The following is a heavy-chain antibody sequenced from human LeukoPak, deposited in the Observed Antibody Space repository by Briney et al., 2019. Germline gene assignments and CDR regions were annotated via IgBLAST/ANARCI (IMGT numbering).Heavy chain of an antibody. CDR2: INPSDGST. V-gene: IGHV1-46*01. CDR3: APSVRSGGSYYFDY. CDR1: GDSLTKYY. J-gene: IGHJ4*02. D-gene: IGHD2-15*01. Sequence: ASVKVSCKASGDSLTKYYIHWVRQAPGQGLEWMGIINPSDGSTTYTQKFRGRVTMTTDTSTSTVNMELSSLRSEDTAVYYCAPSVRSGGSYYFDYWGQGTLVTVSS.